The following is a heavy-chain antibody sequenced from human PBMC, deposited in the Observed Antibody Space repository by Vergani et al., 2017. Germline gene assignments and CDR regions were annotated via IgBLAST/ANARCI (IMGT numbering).Heavy chain of an antibody. CDR1: GFTFNHYA. CDR3: AKANPRNSGYDYLYYYHAMDV. D-gene: IGHD5-12*01. Sequence: EVQLLESGGDLVQPGGSLRLSCAASGFTFNHYAMNWVRQAPGKGLEWVSGISGSGGSTYYAGSVQGRFTISRDSSKNTLYLQMNSLSAGDTAVDYCAKANPRNSGYDYLYYYHAMDVWGQGTTVTVSS. V-gene: IGHV3-23*01. J-gene: IGHJ6*02. CDR2: ISGSGGST.